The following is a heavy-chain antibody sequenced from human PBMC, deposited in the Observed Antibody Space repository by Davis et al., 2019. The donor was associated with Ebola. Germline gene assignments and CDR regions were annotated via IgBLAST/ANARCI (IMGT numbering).Heavy chain of an antibody. Sequence: PGGSLRLSCAASGITFSSYSMNWVRQAPGKGLEWVSYISSSSRTIYYADSVKGRFTISRDNAKNSLYLQMNSLRDEDTAVFYCAREKTGKPYATYWYFDLWGRGTLVTVSS. CDR1: GITFSSYS. J-gene: IGHJ2*01. V-gene: IGHV3-48*02. D-gene: IGHD1-1*01. CDR3: AREKTGKPYATYWYFDL. CDR2: ISSSSRTI.